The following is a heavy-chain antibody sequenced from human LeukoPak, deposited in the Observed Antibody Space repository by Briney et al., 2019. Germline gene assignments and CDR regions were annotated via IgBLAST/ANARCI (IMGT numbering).Heavy chain of an antibody. Sequence: GGSLRLSCAASGFTFSHYVMHWVRQAPGKGLEYVSGIGDGSYIVYADSARGRFTISRDNSKNTLYLHMGSLRAEDMAVYYCARGTSDSPGIDYLGQGTLVTVSS. D-gene: IGHD1-14*01. CDR3: ARGTSDSPGIDY. J-gene: IGHJ4*02. CDR1: GFTFSHYV. CDR2: IGDGSYI. V-gene: IGHV3-64*02.